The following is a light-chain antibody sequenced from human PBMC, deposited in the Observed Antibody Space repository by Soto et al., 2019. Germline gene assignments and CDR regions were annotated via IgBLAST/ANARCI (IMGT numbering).Light chain of an antibody. CDR2: DAS. Sequence: DIVLTHSPGTLSLSPGELAALSCRASRSLSSTSLAWYQQRPSQAPRLLIYDASSRATGIPDRFSGSGSGTDFTLTINRLEPDDFAVYYCQQYGSSPRTFGQGTK. V-gene: IGKV3-20*01. J-gene: IGKJ1*01. CDR3: QQYGSSPRT. CDR1: RSLSSTS.